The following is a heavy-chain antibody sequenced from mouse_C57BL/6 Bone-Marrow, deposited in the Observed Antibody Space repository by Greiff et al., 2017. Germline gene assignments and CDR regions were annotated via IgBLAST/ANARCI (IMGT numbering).Heavy chain of an antibody. V-gene: IGHV1-54*01. J-gene: IGHJ3*01. D-gene: IGHD1-1*01. CDR1: GYAFTNYL. CDR3: ARSGYYYGSSLFAY. CDR2: INPGSGGT. Sequence: QVQLQQSGAELVRPGTSVKVSCKASGYAFTNYLIEWVKQRPGQGLEWIGVINPGSGGTNYNEKFKGKATLTADKSSSTAYMQLSSLISEDSAVYFCARSGYYYGSSLFAYWGQGTLVTVSA.